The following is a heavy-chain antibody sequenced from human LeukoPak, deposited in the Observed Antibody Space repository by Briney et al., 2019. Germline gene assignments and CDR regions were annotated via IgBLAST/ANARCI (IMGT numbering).Heavy chain of an antibody. Sequence: PGGSLRLSCAASGFTFSSYGMSWVRQAPGKGLEWVATISGSAYNTYYADSVKGRFTISRDNSANTVFLRMSSLRAEDTALYYCAKHSGSYFIYYVDSWGQGTLVTVSS. CDR3: AKHSGSYFIYYVDS. J-gene: IGHJ4*02. V-gene: IGHV3-23*01. CDR1: GFTFSSYG. D-gene: IGHD1-26*01. CDR2: ISGSAYNT.